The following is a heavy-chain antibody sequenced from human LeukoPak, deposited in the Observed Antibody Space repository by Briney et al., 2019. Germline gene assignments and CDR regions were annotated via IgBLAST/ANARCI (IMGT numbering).Heavy chain of an antibody. Sequence: KTGGSLRLSCVASGFTFSDYYMSWIRQAPGKGLEWVSHISSRGTITYYADSVKGRFTISRDNAKNSLYLQMNSLRAEDTAVYYCARTDRTYYYDSSGYFLDYWGQGTLVTVSS. CDR3: ARTDRTYYYDSSGYFLDY. J-gene: IGHJ4*02. D-gene: IGHD3-22*01. CDR1: GFTFSDYY. V-gene: IGHV3-11*04. CDR2: ISSRGTIT.